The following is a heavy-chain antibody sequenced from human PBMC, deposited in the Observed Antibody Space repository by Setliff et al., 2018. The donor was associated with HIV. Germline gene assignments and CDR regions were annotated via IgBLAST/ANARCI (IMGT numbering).Heavy chain of an antibody. CDR3: ARDRLTYYFDY. J-gene: IGHJ4*02. V-gene: IGHV4-4*07. CDR1: GGSINTYY. CDR2: FYTSGST. D-gene: IGHD3-22*01. Sequence: PSETLSLTCTVSGGSINTYYWSWIRQPAGKGLEWIGRFYTSGSTNYNPSLKSRVTMSVDTSKNQFSLKLSSVTAADTAVYYCARDRLTYYFDYWGQGILVTVPS.